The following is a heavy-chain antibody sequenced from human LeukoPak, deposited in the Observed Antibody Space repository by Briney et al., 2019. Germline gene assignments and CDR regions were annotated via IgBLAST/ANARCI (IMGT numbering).Heavy chain of an antibody. CDR2: INPNSGGT. Sequence: ASVKVSCKASGYTFTGYYMHWVRQAPGQGLEWMGWINPNSGGTNYAQKFQGRVTMTRDTSISTAYMELSRLRSDDTAVYYCARGGPVGGAFRRFDPWGQGTLVTVSS. V-gene: IGHV1-2*02. CDR3: ARGGPVGGAFRRFDP. D-gene: IGHD1-26*01. J-gene: IGHJ5*02. CDR1: GYTFTGYY.